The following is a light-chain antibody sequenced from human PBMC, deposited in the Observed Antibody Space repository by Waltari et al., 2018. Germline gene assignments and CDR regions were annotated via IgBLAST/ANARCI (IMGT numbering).Light chain of an antibody. J-gene: IGKJ4*01. Sequence: IVLTQSPATLSLSPGESSTLSCSASQSVSSYLAWYQQKPGQAPRLLIYDASNRATGIPARFSGSGSGTDFTLTISSLEPEDFAVYSCQQRSNWPLTFGGGTKVEIK. CDR1: QSVSSY. CDR2: DAS. CDR3: QQRSNWPLT. V-gene: IGKV3-11*01.